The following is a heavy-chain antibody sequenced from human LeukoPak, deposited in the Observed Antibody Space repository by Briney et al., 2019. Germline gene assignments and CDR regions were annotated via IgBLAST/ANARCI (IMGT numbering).Heavy chain of an antibody. J-gene: IGHJ4*02. CDR1: GFTVSSNY. CDR2: IYSGGST. V-gene: IGHV3-53*01. Sequence: GGSLRLSCAASGFTVSSNYMSWVRQAPGKGLEWASVIYSGGSTYYADSVKGRFTISRDNSKNTLYLQMNSLRAEDTAVYYCARERGYSGYDRGGFDYWGQGTLVTVSS. D-gene: IGHD5-12*01. CDR3: ARERGYSGYDRGGFDY.